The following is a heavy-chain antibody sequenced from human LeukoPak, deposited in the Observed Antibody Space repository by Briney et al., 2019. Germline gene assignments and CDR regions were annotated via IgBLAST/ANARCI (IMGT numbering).Heavy chain of an antibody. CDR2: IFTSGIT. D-gene: IGHD3-10*01. V-gene: IGHV4-4*07. CDR1: GGSISIYY. J-gene: IGHJ6*03. CDR3: ARESSGNYYNPLGYMDV. Sequence: SETLSLTCTVSGGSISIYYWNWIRQPAGKGLKWIGRIFTSGITNYDPSLKSRVTMSVDTSKNQFTLNLSSVTAAETAVYYCARESSGNYYNPLGYMDVWGKGTTVTVSS.